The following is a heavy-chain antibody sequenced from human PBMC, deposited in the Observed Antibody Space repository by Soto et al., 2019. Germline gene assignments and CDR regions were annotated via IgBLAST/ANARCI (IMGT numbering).Heavy chain of an antibody. D-gene: IGHD3-22*01. V-gene: IGHV1-2*02. CDR3: ARTNRGYYYDSSGIHY. J-gene: IGHJ4*02. CDR2: INANSGGT. Sequence: GSSVKVSCKASGYTFTGYYWNWVRPAPGQGLEWMGWINANSGGTNYAQKFEGRVTMTRDTSISTAYMELSRLRSDDTAVYYCARTNRGYYYDSSGIHYWGQGTLVTVSS. CDR1: GYTFTGYY.